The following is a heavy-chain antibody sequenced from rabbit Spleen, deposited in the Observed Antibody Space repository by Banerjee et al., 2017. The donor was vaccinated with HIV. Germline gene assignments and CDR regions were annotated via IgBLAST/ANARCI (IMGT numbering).Heavy chain of an antibody. V-gene: IGHV1S47*01. CDR1: GFDFSSYG. CDR2: IDPIFGST. CDR3: VRDQAGYAGYGPYYFNL. D-gene: IGHD7-1*01. J-gene: IGHJ4*01. Sequence: QEQLVESGGGLVKPGGSLKLSCKASGFDFSSYGMSWVRQAPGKGLEWIGYIDPIFGSTYYASWVNGRFSISRENNRNTLYLQLNSLTAADTATYFCVRDQAGYAGYGPYYFNLWGQGTLVTVS.